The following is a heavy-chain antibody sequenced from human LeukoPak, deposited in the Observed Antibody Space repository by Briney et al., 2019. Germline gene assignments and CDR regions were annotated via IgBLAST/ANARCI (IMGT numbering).Heavy chain of an antibody. CDR2: IIPIFGTA. J-gene: IGHJ5*02. D-gene: IGHD1-26*01. V-gene: IGHV1-69*13. Sequence: GASVKVSCKASGGTFSSYAISWVRQAPGQGLEWMGGIIPIFGTANYAQKFQGRVTITADESTSTAYMELSSLRSEDTAVYYCARALARYSGSYPYNWFDPWGQGTLVTVSS. CDR1: GGTFSSYA. CDR3: ARALARYSGSYPYNWFDP.